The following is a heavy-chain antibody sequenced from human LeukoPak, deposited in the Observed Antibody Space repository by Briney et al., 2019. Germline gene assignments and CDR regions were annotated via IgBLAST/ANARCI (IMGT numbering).Heavy chain of an antibody. V-gene: IGHV1-24*01. CDR1: GYTLTELS. Sequence: GASVKVSCKVSGYTLTELSMHWVRQAPGKGLEWMGGFDPEDGETIYAQKFQGRVTMTEDTSTDTAYMELSSLRPEDTAVYYCATDLWHYYDSSGPKGLWGQGTLVTVSS. D-gene: IGHD3-22*01. CDR2: FDPEDGET. J-gene: IGHJ4*02. CDR3: ATDLWHYYDSSGPKGL.